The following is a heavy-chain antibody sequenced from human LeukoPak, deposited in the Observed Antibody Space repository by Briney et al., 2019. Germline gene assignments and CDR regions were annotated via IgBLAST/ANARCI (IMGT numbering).Heavy chain of an antibody. D-gene: IGHD2-2*01. CDR2: IYHSGNT. CDR3: ARETFHCTTTICYPYYFDF. Sequence: SETLSLTCSVSGGSINTGDYYWSWIRQHPGKGLEWVGYIYHSGNTYYNLSLRSRLTISVDTSKNQFSLKLSSVTAADTAVYYCARETFHCTTTICYPYYFDFWGQGILVTVSS. CDR1: GGSINTGDYY. J-gene: IGHJ4*02. V-gene: IGHV4-31*03.